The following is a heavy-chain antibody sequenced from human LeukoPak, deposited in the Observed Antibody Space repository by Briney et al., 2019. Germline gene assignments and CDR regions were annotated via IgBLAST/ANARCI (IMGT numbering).Heavy chain of an antibody. CDR2: ITGGGST. Sequence: QSGRSLRLSCAAAGLSSSYFAMSWVRQAPGKGLEWVSGITGGGSTYYADSVRGRFTISRDNSNSTLFLEMNSLRDDDTAIYYCAKDGAYWGQGTLVTVSS. J-gene: IGHJ4*02. V-gene: IGHV3-23*01. CDR3: AKDGAY. CDR1: GLSSSYFA. D-gene: IGHD3-16*01.